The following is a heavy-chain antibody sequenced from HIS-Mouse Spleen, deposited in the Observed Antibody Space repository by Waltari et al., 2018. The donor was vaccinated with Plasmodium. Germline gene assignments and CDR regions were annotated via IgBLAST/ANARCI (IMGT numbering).Heavy chain of an antibody. J-gene: IGHJ1*01. CDR1: GYPFTGYY. CDR3: ARVLGYKAAAGTFVEYFQH. D-gene: IGHD6-13*01. V-gene: IGHV1-2*02. CDR2: INPNSGGT. Sequence: QVPLVQSGAEVKKPGASVKVSCKASGYPFTGYYLHWVRQAPAPGLEWMGWINPNSGGTNYAQKFQGRVTMTRDTSISTAYMELSRLRSDDTAVYYCARVLGYKAAAGTFVEYFQHWGQGTLVTVSS.